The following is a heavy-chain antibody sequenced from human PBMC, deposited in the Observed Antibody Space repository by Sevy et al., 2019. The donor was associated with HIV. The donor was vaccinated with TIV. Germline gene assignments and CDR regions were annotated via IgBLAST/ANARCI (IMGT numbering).Heavy chain of an antibody. CDR3: ARDLGDIVATMGMGYYYGMDV. Sequence: ASVKVSCKASGYTFTSYGISWVRQAPGQGLEWMGWISAYNGNTNYEQKHQGRVTLTTDTSTSTAYMELRSLRSDDTAVYYCARDLGDIVATMGMGYYYGMDVWGQGTTVTVSS. V-gene: IGHV1-18*01. J-gene: IGHJ6*02. CDR2: ISAYNGNT. CDR1: GYTFTSYG. D-gene: IGHD5-12*01.